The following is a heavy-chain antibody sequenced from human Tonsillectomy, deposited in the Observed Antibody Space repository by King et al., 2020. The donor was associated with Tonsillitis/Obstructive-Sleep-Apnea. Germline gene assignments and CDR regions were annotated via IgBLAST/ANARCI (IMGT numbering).Heavy chain of an antibody. CDR3: ARVFDYGTKPGIAQD. V-gene: IGHV3-53*01. CDR1: GFTVSGNY. CDR2: IYRGGTS. Sequence: VQLVESGGGLIQPGKSLRLSCAASGFTVSGNYMSWVRQAPGKGLEWVSLIYRGGTSSYADSVKGRFPISRDNSKNKVYLQMNSLRAEDTAVYFCARVFDYGTKPGIAQDWGQGTLVTVSS. D-gene: IGHD6-13*01. J-gene: IGHJ4*02.